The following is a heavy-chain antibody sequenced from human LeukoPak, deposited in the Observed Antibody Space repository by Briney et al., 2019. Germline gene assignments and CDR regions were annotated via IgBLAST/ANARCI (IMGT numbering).Heavy chain of an antibody. J-gene: IGHJ5*02. Sequence: SVKVSCKASGYTFTSYAISWVRQAPGQGLEWMGGIIPIFGTANYAQKFQGRVTITADESTSTAYMELSSLRSEDTAVYYCARGPIAVAGTNWFDPWGQGTLVTVSS. V-gene: IGHV1-69*13. CDR3: ARGPIAVAGTNWFDP. CDR1: GYTFTSYA. D-gene: IGHD6-19*01. CDR2: IIPIFGTA.